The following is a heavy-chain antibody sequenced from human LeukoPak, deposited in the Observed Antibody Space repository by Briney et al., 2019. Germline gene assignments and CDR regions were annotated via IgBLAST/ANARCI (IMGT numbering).Heavy chain of an antibody. J-gene: IGHJ5*02. CDR3: ARELSVLAVAVTGFDP. V-gene: IGHV3-30*19. CDR2: ISYDGSNK. D-gene: IGHD6-19*01. Sequence: PGGSLRLSCAASGFTFSSYGMHWVCQAPGKGLEWVAVISYDGSNKYYADSVKGRFTISRDNSKNTLYLQMNSLRAEDTAVYYCARELSVLAVAVTGFDPWGQGTLVTVSS. CDR1: GFTFSSYG.